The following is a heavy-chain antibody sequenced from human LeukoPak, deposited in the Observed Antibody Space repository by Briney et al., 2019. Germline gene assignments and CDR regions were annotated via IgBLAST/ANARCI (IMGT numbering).Heavy chain of an antibody. CDR2: ISHSSGFT. D-gene: IGHD6-25*01. CDR1: GFTFSDYY. Sequence: PGGSLRLSCAASGFTFSDYYMSWIRQAPGQGLEWVSYISHSSGFTNYADPVKGRFAISRDNAKNSLYLQMDSLRAEDTAIYYCAKLFKAYSSGWIDYWGQGNLVTVSS. V-gene: IGHV3-11*03. J-gene: IGHJ4*02. CDR3: AKLFKAYSSGWIDY.